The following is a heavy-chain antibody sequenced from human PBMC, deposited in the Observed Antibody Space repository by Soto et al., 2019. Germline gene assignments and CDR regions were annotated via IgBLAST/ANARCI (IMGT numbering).Heavy chain of an antibody. CDR2: ITSSSGHI. V-gene: IGHV3-21*02. Sequence: EVQLVESGGGLVKPGGSLRLSCEASGFTLTTYTMNWVRQASGKGLEWVSSITSSSGHIYYADSVKGRFTISRDNARNSLHLQMNSLRAEDTAVYYCVRERGLSSFYGMDVWGQGTTVTVSS. CDR1: GFTLTTYT. J-gene: IGHJ6*02. D-gene: IGHD3-10*01. CDR3: VRERGLSSFYGMDV.